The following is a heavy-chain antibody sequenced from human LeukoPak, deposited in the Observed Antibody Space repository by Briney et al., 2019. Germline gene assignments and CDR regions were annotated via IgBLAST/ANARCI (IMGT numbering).Heavy chain of an antibody. CDR2: INPHSGNK. Sequence: ASVKASCKASGYTFTSSVINWVRQASRQGPGLVGWINPHSGNKGQPQNQEGRVTMTRNASISTAYMELSSLRSEGTAVYFCARGGAIAARRWHWFDPWGQGTLVTVSS. CDR3: ARGGAIAARRWHWFDP. CDR1: GYTFTSSV. V-gene: IGHV1-8*01. D-gene: IGHD6-6*01. J-gene: IGHJ5*02.